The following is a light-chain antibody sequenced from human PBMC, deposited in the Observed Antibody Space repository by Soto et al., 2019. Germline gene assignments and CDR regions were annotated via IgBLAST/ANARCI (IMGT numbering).Light chain of an antibody. V-gene: IGKV1-5*03. J-gene: IGKJ1*01. CDR2: KAS. CDR3: QQYNSYPWT. Sequence: IEMTQSPSTLSPSVGDRVTITCRASQSISSWLAWYQQKPGKAPKLLSYKASSLESGVPSRFRGSGSGTEFTLTISSLQPDDFATYYCQQYNSYPWTFGQGTKVDIK. CDR1: QSISSW.